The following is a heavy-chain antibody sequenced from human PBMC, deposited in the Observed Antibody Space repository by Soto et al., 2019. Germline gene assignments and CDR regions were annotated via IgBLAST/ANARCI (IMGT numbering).Heavy chain of an antibody. CDR1: VGSLSSGGYY. J-gene: IGHJ4*01. Sequence: QVQLQESGPGLVKPSQTLSLTCTVSVGSLSSGGYYWSWIRQPPGKGLEWIGYIYYSGSTYYNPSLKCRVTISVDTSKSLFSLKLRSVTAADTAVYYCASLGSSWYSGYWGHGTLVNVSS. V-gene: IGHV4-31*03. CDR2: IYYSGST. D-gene: IGHD6-13*01. CDR3: ASLGSSWYSGY.